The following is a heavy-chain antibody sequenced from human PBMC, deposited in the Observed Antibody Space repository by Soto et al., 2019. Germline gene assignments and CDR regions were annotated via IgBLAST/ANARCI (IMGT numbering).Heavy chain of an antibody. CDR2: IDNDGSGT. Sequence: EVQLVESGGGLVQPGGSLRLSCAASGIIFTNYWMHWVRQAPGKGLVWVSRIDNDGSGTSYADSVKGRFTISRDNAKKTVYLRPNRLRASDTAVYCWTTVFGSWCDRTLVTVSS. J-gene: IGHJ5*01. CDR1: GIIFTNYW. V-gene: IGHV3-74*01. CDR3: TTVFGS. D-gene: IGHD3-16*01.